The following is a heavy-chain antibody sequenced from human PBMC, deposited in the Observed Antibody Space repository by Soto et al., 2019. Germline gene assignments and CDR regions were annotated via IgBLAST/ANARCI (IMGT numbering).Heavy chain of an antibody. Sequence: QVQLVQSGAEVKKPGASVKVSCKASGYAFTDYYMHWVRQAPGQGLEWMGWVNPNSGSTNYAQKCQRWVTMTRDTSISTAYMALNTDAPAVYYCARAYSSSDDFDYWGQGNLVTVSS. J-gene: IGHJ4*02. CDR3: ARAYSSSDDFDY. V-gene: IGHV1-2*04. D-gene: IGHD6-6*01. CDR2: VNPNSGST. CDR1: GYAFTDYY.